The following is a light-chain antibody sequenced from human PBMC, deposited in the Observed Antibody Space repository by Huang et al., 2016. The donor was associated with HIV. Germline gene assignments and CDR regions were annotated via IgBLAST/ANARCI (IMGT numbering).Light chain of an antibody. CDR1: KSISTY. CDR2: GAS. Sequence: GDTVTITCRASKSISTYLNWYQQKPGKSPNLLIYGASSLRSGVPSRFSGSGSGTDFTLTINSVQPEDFATYYCQQSDTTPRTFGQGTKVEIK. J-gene: IGKJ1*01. CDR3: QQSDTTPRT. V-gene: IGKV1-39*01.